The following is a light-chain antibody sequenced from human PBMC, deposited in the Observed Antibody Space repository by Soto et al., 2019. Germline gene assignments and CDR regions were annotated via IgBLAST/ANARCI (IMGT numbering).Light chain of an antibody. V-gene: IGLV2-14*01. Sequence: QSARTQPAAVSGSPGQSITISCTGTSRDVGAYKYVSWYQQHPGKAPRLMMYDVSNRPSGVSPRFSGSKSGNTASLTISGLQAEVESDYYSTSSTISSPLRYVFGPGTKLPV. CDR3: TSSTISSPLRYV. CDR1: SRDVGAYKY. J-gene: IGLJ1*01. CDR2: DVS.